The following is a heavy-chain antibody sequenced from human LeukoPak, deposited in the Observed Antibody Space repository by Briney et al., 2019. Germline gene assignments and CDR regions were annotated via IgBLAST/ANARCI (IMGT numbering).Heavy chain of an antibody. V-gene: IGHV3-7*01. Sequence: GGSLRLSCAASGFTFSSYWMSWVRQAPGKGLEWVANIKQDGSEKYYVDSVKGRFTISRDNAKNSLYLQMNSLRAEDTAVYYCARDQFFDWLFYYDYWGQGTLVTVS. CDR1: GFTFSSYW. D-gene: IGHD3-9*01. CDR2: IKQDGSEK. CDR3: ARDQFFDWLFYYDY. J-gene: IGHJ4*02.